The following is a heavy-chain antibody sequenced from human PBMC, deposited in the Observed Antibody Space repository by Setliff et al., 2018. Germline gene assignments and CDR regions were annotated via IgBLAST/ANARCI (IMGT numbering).Heavy chain of an antibody. D-gene: IGHD3-16*02. Sequence: SVKVSCKASGGTFSSYAISWVRQAPGQGLEWMGRIIPIFGTANYAQKFQGRVTITADKSTSTAYMELSSLRSEDTAVYYCARDNNPGYRGYWGRFDYWGQGTLVTVSS. CDR2: IIPIFGTA. CDR1: GGTFSSYA. J-gene: IGHJ4*02. V-gene: IGHV1-69*06. CDR3: ARDNNPGYRGYWGRFDY.